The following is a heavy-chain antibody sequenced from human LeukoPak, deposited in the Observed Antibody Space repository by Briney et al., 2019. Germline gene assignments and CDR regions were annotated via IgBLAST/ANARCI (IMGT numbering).Heavy chain of an antibody. CDR1: GFTFSSYA. CDR3: AKDPSVVVVPAAIGLFDY. V-gene: IGHV3-23*01. CDR2: ISGSGGST. J-gene: IGHJ4*02. Sequence: PGGSLRLSCAASGFTFSSYAMSWVRQAPGKGLEWVSAISGSGGSTYYADSVKGRFTISRDNSKNTLYLQMNSPRAEDTAVYYCAKDPSVVVVPAAIGLFDYWGQGTLVTVSS. D-gene: IGHD2-2*01.